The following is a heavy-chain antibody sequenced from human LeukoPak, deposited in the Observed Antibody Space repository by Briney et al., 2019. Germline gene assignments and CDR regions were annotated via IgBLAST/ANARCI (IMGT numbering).Heavy chain of an antibody. Sequence: PSETLSLTCTVSGGSIRDYYWNWIRQSPGKGLEWIGYWFYSGDTNYNPSLKSRVTISSDTSKNQFSLNLRSVTAADTAVYFCARAETFWIADSDSRMTYFEYWGQGSPVTVSS. CDR3: ARAETFWIADSDSRMTYFEY. V-gene: IGHV4-59*01. D-gene: IGHD3-9*01. J-gene: IGHJ4*02. CDR1: GGSIRDYY. CDR2: WFYSGDT.